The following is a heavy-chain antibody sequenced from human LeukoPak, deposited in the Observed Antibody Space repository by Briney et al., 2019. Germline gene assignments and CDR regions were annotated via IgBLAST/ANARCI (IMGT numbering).Heavy chain of an antibody. V-gene: IGHV3-21*01. D-gene: IGHD3-10*01. J-gene: IGHJ6*03. CDR2: ISSSSYI. CDR1: GFTFSSYS. CDR3: AREGFISYYYYYYMDV. Sequence: GGSLRLSCAASGFTFSSYSMNWVRQAPGKGLEWVSSISSSSYIYYADSVKGRFTISRDNAKNSLYLQMNSLRAEDTAVYYCAREGFISYYYYYYMDVWGKGTTVTISS.